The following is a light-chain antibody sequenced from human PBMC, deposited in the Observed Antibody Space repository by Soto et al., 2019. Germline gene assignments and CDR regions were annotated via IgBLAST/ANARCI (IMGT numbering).Light chain of an antibody. J-gene: IGKJ4*01. V-gene: IGKV3-20*01. CDR2: GAS. CDR1: QSVTTSY. Sequence: DIVLTQSPGTLSLSPGERATISCRASQSVTTSYLAWYQQKPGQAPRLLIYGASSRDTGIPGRFSGSGSGTDFTLTISRLEPEAFAVYYCQQYGGSVLTFGGGTKVDIK. CDR3: QQYGGSVLT.